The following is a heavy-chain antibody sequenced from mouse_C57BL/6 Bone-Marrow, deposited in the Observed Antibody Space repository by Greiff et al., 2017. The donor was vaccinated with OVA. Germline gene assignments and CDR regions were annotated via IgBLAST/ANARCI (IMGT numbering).Heavy chain of an antibody. V-gene: IGHV8-12*01. Sequence: QVTLKESGPGILQSSQTLSLTCSFSGFSLSTSGMGVSWIRQPSGKGLEWLAHIYWDDDKRYNPSLKSRLTISKDTSRNQVFLKITSVDTADTATYYCARSRAYYSNPYYFDYWGQGTTLTVSS. CDR3: ARSRAYYSNPYYFDY. CDR1: GFSLSTSGMG. D-gene: IGHD2-5*01. J-gene: IGHJ2*01. CDR2: IYWDDDK.